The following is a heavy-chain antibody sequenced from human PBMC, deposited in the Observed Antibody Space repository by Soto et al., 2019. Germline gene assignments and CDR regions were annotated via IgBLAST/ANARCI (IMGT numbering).Heavy chain of an antibody. J-gene: IGHJ6*02. CDR3: ARTTGYCSSTSCYFGYYYYYYGMDV. CDR2: ISSSSSTI. CDR1: GFTFSSYS. Sequence: GGSLRLSCGASGFTFSSYSMNWVRQAPGKGLEWVSYISSSSSTIYYADSVKGRFTISRDNAKNSLYLQMNSLRDEDTAVYYCARTTGYCSSTSCYFGYYYYYYGMDVWGQGTTVTVSS. V-gene: IGHV3-48*02. D-gene: IGHD2-2*01.